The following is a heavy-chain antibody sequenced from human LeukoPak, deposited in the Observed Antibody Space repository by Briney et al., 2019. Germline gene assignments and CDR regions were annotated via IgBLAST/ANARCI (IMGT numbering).Heavy chain of an antibody. CDR3: AGGGAGTLEAVD. D-gene: IGHD6-19*01. Sequence: ASVTVSCKASGYTFTGYYMHWVRQAPGQGLEWMGWINPNAGGTNYAQKFQGRVTKTRDTSIRPAQMEVSRVGTEDKGVYYRAGGGAGTLEAVDWGQGTLVTVS. J-gene: IGHJ4*02. V-gene: IGHV1-2*02. CDR1: GYTFTGYY. CDR2: INPNAGGT.